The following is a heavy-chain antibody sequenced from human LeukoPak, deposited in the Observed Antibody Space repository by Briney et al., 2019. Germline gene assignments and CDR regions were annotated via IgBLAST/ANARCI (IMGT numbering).Heavy chain of an antibody. D-gene: IGHD6-6*01. V-gene: IGHV1-8*01. CDR2: MNPYSGNT. CDR3: AREPSPQSSSSYNY. Sequence: ASVKVSCKASGYSFTSYDINWVRQATGQGLEWMGWMNPYSGNTGYAQKFQGRVTMTRDTTITTAYMELSSLSSEDTAMYYCAREPSPQSSSSYNYWGQGTLVTVSS. J-gene: IGHJ4*02. CDR1: GYSFTSYD.